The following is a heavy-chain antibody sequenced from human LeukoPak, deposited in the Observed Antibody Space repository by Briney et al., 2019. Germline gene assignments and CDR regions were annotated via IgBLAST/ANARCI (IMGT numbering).Heavy chain of an antibody. CDR3: AREGKDYYDSSGYYWRPDAFDI. CDR1: GYTFTGYY. Sequence: GASVKVSCKASGYTFTGYYMDWVRQASGQGLEWMGRINPNSGGTNYAQKFQGRVTMTRDTSISTAYMELSRLRSDDTAVYHCAREGKDYYDSSGYYWRPDAFDIWGQGTMVTVSS. D-gene: IGHD3-22*01. CDR2: INPNSGGT. J-gene: IGHJ3*02. V-gene: IGHV1-2*06.